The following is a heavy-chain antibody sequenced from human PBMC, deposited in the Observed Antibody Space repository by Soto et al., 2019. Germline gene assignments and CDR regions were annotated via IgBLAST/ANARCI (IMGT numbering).Heavy chain of an antibody. V-gene: IGHV5-10-1*01. D-gene: IGHD3-22*01. J-gene: IGHJ6*02. CDR3: ARHVYSSGYFTLGYYGMDV. CDR1: GYSFTSYW. CDR2: IDPSDSYT. Sequence: GESLKISCKGSGYSFTSYWISWVRQMPGKGLEWMGRIDPSDSYTNYSPSFQGHVTISADKSISTAYLQWSSLKASDTAMYYCARHVYSSGYFTLGYYGMDVWGQGTTVTVSS.